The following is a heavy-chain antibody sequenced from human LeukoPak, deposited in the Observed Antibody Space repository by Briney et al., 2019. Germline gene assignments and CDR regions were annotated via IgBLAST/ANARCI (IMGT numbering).Heavy chain of an antibody. V-gene: IGHV3-30*18. J-gene: IGHJ4*02. Sequence: GGSLRLSCAASGFTFSSYGMHWVRQAPGKGLEWVAVISYDGSNKYYADSVKGRFTISRDNSKNTLHLQMNSLRAEDTAVYYCAKIAAAGTANFDYWGQGTLVTVSS. CDR1: GFTFSSYG. CDR2: ISYDGSNK. D-gene: IGHD6-13*01. CDR3: AKIAAAGTANFDY.